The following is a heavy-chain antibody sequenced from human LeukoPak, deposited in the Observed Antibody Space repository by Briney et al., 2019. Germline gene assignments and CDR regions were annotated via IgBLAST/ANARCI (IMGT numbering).Heavy chain of an antibody. CDR3: AKVTKEKRGYTYGFDY. CDR1: GFTFSSHG. Sequence: GGSLRPSCAASGFTFSSHGMHWVRQAPGKGLEWVAFIRYDGNNEYYADSVKGRFTISRDNSKNTLYLQVGSLRVEDTAVYYCAKVTKEKRGYTYGFDYWGQGTLVTVSS. J-gene: IGHJ4*02. V-gene: IGHV3-30*02. D-gene: IGHD5-18*01. CDR2: IRYDGNNE.